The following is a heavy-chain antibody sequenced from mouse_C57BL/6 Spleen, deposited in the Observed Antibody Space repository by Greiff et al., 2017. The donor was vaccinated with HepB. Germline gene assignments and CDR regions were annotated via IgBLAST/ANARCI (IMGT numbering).Heavy chain of an antibody. CDR3: VCYYYGSSSYFDY. CDR2: IYPGDGDT. Sequence: QVQLQQSGPELVKPGASVKISCKASGYAFSSSWMNWVKQRPGKGLEWIGRIYPGDGDTNYNGKFKGKATLTADKSSSTAYMQLSSLTSEDSAVSFCVCYYYGSSSYFDYWGQGTTLTVSS. CDR1: GYAFSSSW. D-gene: IGHD1-1*01. J-gene: IGHJ2*01. V-gene: IGHV1-82*01.